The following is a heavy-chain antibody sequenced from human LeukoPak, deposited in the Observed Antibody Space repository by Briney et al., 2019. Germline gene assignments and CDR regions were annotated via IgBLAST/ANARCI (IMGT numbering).Heavy chain of an antibody. CDR3: ARGSSSCPHGP. V-gene: IGHV4-34*01. CDR2: INHSGST. Sequence: KPSETLSLTCAVYGGSFSGYYWSWIRQPPGKGLEWIGEINHSGSTNYNPSLKSRVTISVDTSKNQFSLKLSSVTAADTAVYYCARGSSSCPHGPWGQGTLVTVSS. D-gene: IGHD6-13*01. J-gene: IGHJ5*02. CDR1: GGSFSGYY.